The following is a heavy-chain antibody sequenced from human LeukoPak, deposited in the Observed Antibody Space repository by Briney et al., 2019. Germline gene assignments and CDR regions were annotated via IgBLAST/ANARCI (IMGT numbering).Heavy chain of an antibody. V-gene: IGHV3-23*01. CDR3: AKDRVKGGYDILTGYHYDY. Sequence: GGSLRLSCAASGFTFSSYAMSWVRQAPGKGLEWVSAISGSGGSTYYADSVKGRFTISRDNSKNTLYLQMNSLRAEDTAVYYCAKDRVKGGYDILTGYHYDYWGQGTLVTVSS. CDR1: GFTFSSYA. J-gene: IGHJ4*02. D-gene: IGHD3-9*01. CDR2: ISGSGGST.